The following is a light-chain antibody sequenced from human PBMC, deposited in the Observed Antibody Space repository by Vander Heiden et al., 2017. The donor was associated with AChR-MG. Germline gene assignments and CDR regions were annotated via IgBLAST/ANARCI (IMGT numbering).Light chain of an antibody. Sequence: QTVVTQEPSLTVSPGGTVPLTCASNTGAVTSGSYPNWFQQKPGQAPRALIYSTSNKHSGALLGGKAALTLSGVQPEDEAEYNCLLYFGGAQLDVFGTGTKVTVL. V-gene: IGLV7-43*01. CDR2: STS. CDR1: TGAVTSGSY. J-gene: IGLJ1*01. CDR3: LLYFGGAQLDV.